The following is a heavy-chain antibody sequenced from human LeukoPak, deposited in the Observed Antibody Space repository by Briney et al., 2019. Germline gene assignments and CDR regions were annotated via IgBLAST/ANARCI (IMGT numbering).Heavy chain of an antibody. CDR1: GYTFTSYY. J-gene: IGHJ5*02. Sequence: GASVKVSCKASGYTFTSYYMHWVRQAPGQGLEWMGIINPSGGSTSYAQKFQGRVTMTRDTSTSTVYMELSSLRSEDTAVYYCARDCDRVRLGELSLYPWGQGTLVTVSS. CDR3: ARDCDRVRLGELSLYP. V-gene: IGHV1-46*01. CDR2: INPSGGST. D-gene: IGHD3-16*02.